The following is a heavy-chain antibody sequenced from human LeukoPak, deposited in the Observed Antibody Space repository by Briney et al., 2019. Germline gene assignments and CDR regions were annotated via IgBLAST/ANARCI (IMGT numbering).Heavy chain of an antibody. CDR2: ISNNGGYT. J-gene: IGHJ4*02. D-gene: IGHD2-15*01. V-gene: IGHV3-23*01. CDR1: GFTFSSSA. Sequence: GGSLRLSCAASGFTFSSSAMSWVRQAPGKGREWVSAISNNGGYTYYADSVQGRFTISRDNSKGTLCLQMNSLRAEDTAVYYCAKQLGYCSDGSCYFPYWGQGTLVTVSS. CDR3: AKQLGYCSDGSCYFPY.